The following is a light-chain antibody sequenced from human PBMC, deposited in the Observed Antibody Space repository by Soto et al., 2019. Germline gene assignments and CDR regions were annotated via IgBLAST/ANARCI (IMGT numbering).Light chain of an antibody. CDR1: QSVNNRS. J-gene: IGKJ5*01. CDR2: DAS. V-gene: IGKV3-20*01. Sequence: EIVLTQSPGTLSLSPGERATLSCRASQSVNNRSFAWYQQNPDEALLILIYDASSRATGVPGRFNGSGSGTDFTLTISIREAADFAVYYCHQYGSSPPITFGKGTRLEIK. CDR3: HQYGSSPPIT.